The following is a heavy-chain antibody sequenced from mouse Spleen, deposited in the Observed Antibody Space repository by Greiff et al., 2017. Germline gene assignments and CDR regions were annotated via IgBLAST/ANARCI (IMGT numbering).Heavy chain of an antibody. CDR3: AREYYGSSYYFDY. D-gene: IGHD1-1*01. CDR1: GFTFSDYY. CDR2: INYDGSST. J-gene: IGHJ2*01. V-gene: IGHV5-16*01. Sequence: EVKLVESEGGFVQPGSSLKLSCTASGFTFSDYYMAWVRQVPEKGLEWVANINYDGSSTYYLDSLKSRFIISRDNAKNILYLQMSSLKSEDTATYYCAREYYGSSYYFDYWGQGTTLTVSS.